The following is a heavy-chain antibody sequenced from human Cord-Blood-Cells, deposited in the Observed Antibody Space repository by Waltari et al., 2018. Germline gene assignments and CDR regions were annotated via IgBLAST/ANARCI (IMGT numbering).Heavy chain of an antibody. CDR3: ARDDVGSSSFAFDI. Sequence: QVQLVQSGAEVKKPGASVKVSCKASGYTFTGYYMPWVRQATGQGLEWMGWINPNSGGTNYAQKFQGRVTMTRDTSISTAYMELSRLRSDDTAVYYCARDDVGSSSFAFDIWGQGTMVTVSS. CDR2: INPNSGGT. D-gene: IGHD6-6*01. J-gene: IGHJ3*02. CDR1: GYTFTGYY. V-gene: IGHV1-2*02.